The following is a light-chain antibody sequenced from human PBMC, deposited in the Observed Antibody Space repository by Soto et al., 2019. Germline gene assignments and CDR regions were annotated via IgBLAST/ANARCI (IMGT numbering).Light chain of an antibody. CDR2: DAS. CDR3: QQCATSPLT. V-gene: IGKV3-20*01. CDR1: QSITNNY. J-gene: IGKJ1*01. Sequence: EIVLTQSPGTLSLSPGERATLSCRASQSITNNYLAWYQQKPGQSPRLLIYDASFRATGIPDRFSGSGSGTDFTLTISRLEPEDFAVYYWQQCATSPLTFGQGTKVEIK.